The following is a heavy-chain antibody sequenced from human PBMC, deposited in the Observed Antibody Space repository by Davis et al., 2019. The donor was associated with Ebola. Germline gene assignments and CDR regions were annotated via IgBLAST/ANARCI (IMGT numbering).Heavy chain of an antibody. V-gene: IGHV4-39*07. Sequence: PSETLSLTCTVSGGSISSSSYYWGWIRQPPGKGLEWIGSIYHSGNTYYNPSLKSRVTIFVDTSNNQFSLKLSSVTAADTAVVYCARVNSNKFDYWGLGTLVTVSS. D-gene: IGHD4-11*01. CDR3: ARVNSNKFDY. CDR2: IYHSGNT. CDR1: GGSISSSSYY. J-gene: IGHJ4*02.